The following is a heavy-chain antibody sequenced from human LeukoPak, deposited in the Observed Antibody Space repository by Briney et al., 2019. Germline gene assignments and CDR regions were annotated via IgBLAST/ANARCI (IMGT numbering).Heavy chain of an antibody. J-gene: IGHJ3*02. CDR3: AKVTVSGAALGAFDI. Sequence: GGSLRLSCAASGFTFSSYAMSWVRQAPGKGLEWVSAISGSGGSTYYADSVKGRFTISRDNAKNSLYLQMNSLRAEDTALYYCAKVTVSGAALGAFDIWGQGTMVTVSS. CDR2: ISGSGGST. D-gene: IGHD7-27*01. V-gene: IGHV3-23*01. CDR1: GFTFSSYA.